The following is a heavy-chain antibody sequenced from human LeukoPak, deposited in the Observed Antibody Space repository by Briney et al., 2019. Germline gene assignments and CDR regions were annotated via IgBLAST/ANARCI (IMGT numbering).Heavy chain of an antibody. V-gene: IGHV3-23*01. D-gene: IGHD3-22*01. CDR3: AKEGLYDSSGYLVY. CDR2: ISGSGGST. CDR1: GFTFSSYA. Sequence: PGGSLRLSCAASGFTFSSYAMSWVRQAPGKGLEWVSAISGSGGSTYYADSVKGRFTISRDNSKNTLYPQMNSLRAEDTAVYYCAKEGLYDSSGYLVYWGQGTLVTVSS. J-gene: IGHJ4*02.